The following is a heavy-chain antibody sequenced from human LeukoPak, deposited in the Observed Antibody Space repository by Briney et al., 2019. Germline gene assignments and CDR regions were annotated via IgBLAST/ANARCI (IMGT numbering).Heavy chain of an antibody. V-gene: IGHV3-30*03. CDR3: ARDYDWAFDY. Sequence: GGSLRLSCAASGFTFSDYGMHWVRQAPGKGLEWVAVISYDGSNKYHADAVQGRFTISRDNAKNSLSLQMNSLRVEDTAVYFCARDYDWAFDYWGQGILVTVAS. CDR2: ISYDGSNK. D-gene: IGHD3-16*01. CDR1: GFTFSDYG. J-gene: IGHJ4*02.